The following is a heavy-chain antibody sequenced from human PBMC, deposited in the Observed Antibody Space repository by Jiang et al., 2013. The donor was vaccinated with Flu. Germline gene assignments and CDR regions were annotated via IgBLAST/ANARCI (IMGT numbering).Heavy chain of an antibody. J-gene: IGHJ5*02. CDR3: ARAAQGYCSGGSCPQDWFDP. CDR2: TYYRSKWHN. D-gene: IGHD2-15*01. Sequence: SQTLSLTCAISGDSVSSNSAAWNWIRQSPSRGLEWLGRTYYRSKWHNDYAVSVKSRITINRDTSKNQFSLQLNSVTPEDTAVYYCARAAQGYCSGGSCPQDWFDPWGQGTLVTVSS. V-gene: IGHV6-1*01. CDR1: GDSVSSNSAA.